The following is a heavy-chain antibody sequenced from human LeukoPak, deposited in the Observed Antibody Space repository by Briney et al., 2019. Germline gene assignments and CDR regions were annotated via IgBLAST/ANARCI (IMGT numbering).Heavy chain of an antibody. CDR3: AREVDYYDSSDYFPLGY. J-gene: IGHJ4*02. D-gene: IGHD3-22*01. Sequence: ASVKVSCKASGYTFTGHYMHWVRRAPGQGLEWMGWINPNSGGTNYAQKFQGRVTMTRDTSITTAYMELSRLKSDDTAVYYCAREVDYYDSSDYFPLGYWGRGTLVTVSS. V-gene: IGHV1-2*02. CDR1: GYTFTGHY. CDR2: INPNSGGT.